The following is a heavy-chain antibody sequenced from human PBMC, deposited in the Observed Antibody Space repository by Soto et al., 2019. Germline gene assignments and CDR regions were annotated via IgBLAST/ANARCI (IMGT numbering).Heavy chain of an antibody. J-gene: IGHJ6*03. Sequence: ASVKVSCKASGYTFTSYDINWVRQATGQGLEWMGWMNPNSGNTGYAQKFQGRVTMTRNTSISTAYMELSSLRSEDTAVYYCARVYNGDYLNYYYYYYMDVWGKGTTVTVSS. D-gene: IGHD4-17*01. CDR1: GYTFTSYD. CDR2: MNPNSGNT. CDR3: ARVYNGDYLNYYYYYYMDV. V-gene: IGHV1-8*01.